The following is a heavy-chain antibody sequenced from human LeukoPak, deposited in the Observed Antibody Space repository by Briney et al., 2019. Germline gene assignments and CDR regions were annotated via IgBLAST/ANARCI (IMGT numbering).Heavy chain of an antibody. V-gene: IGHV1-69*13. J-gene: IGHJ6*02. CDR1: GYTFTSYG. CDR2: IIPIFGTA. Sequence: ASVKVSCKASGYTFTSYGISWVRQAPGQGLEWMGGIIPIFGTANYAQKFQGRVTITADESTSTAYMELSSLRSEDTAVYYCASAPDYCSGGSCLSYGMDVWGQGTTVTVSS. CDR3: ASAPDYCSGGSCLSYGMDV. D-gene: IGHD2-15*01.